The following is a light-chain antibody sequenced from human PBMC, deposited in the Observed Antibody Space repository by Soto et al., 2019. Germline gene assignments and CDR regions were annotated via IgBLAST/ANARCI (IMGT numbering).Light chain of an antibody. CDR2: GAS. J-gene: IGKJ4*01. Sequence: EIVMTQSPATLSVSPGERATLSCRASQTLYNNLAWYQQKLGQAPRLLIYGASARATDIPARFSGSGSGTEFTLTISGLQSEDFAIYYCQQYSDWQLTFSGGTKVEIK. CDR3: QQYSDWQLT. CDR1: QTLYNN. V-gene: IGKV3-15*01.